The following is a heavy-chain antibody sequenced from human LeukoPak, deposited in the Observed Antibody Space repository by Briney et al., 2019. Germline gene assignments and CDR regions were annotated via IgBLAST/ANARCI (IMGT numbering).Heavy chain of an antibody. V-gene: IGHV3-7*04. CDR1: GFTFSSYW. J-gene: IGHJ4*02. D-gene: IGHD6-13*01. CDR2: IKQDGSEK. Sequence: GGSLRLSCAASGFTFSSYWMSWVRQAPGKGLEWVANIKQDGSEKYYVDSVKGRFTISRDNAKNSLYLQMNSLKAEDTAIYYCARAGYSSSWLLYWGQGTLVTVSS. CDR3: ARAGYSSSWLLY.